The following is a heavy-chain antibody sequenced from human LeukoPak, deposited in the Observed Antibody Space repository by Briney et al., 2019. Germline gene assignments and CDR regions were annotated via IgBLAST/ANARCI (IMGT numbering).Heavy chain of an antibody. CDR3: ATPALGRRLYYYDY. CDR2: IRTKSDGETV. J-gene: IGHJ4*02. V-gene: IGHV3-15*07. D-gene: IGHD3-16*01. Sequence: GGSLRLSGAASGFTFSSYWMNWVRQAPGKGLEWVGRIRTKSDGETVDYAAPVKGRFTISRDDSKNTLFLQMNSLKTEDTAVYYCATPALGRRLYYYDYWGQGTLVTVSP. CDR1: GFTFSSYW.